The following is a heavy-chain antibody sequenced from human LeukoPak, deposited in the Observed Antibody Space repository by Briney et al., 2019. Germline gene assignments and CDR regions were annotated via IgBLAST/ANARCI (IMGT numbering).Heavy chain of an antibody. CDR2: ISGSGGST. V-gene: IGHV3-23*01. Sequence: AISGSGGSTYYADSVKGRFTISRDNSKNTLYLQMNSLRADDTAVYYCAKDRVDGSGSQFDSWGQGSLVIVSS. D-gene: IGHD3-10*01. J-gene: IGHJ4*02. CDR3: AKDRVDGSGSQFDS.